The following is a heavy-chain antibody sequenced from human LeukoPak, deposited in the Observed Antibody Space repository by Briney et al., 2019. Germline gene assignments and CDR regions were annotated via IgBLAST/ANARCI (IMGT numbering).Heavy chain of an antibody. V-gene: IGHV4-59*01. CDR2: IYYSGST. CDR3: ARGTYCGGDCYSGYYYYYGMDV. CDR1: GGSISSYY. D-gene: IGHD2-21*02. J-gene: IGHJ6*02. Sequence: PSETLSLTCTVSGGSISSYYWSWIRQPPGKGLEWIGYIYYSGSTNYNPSLKSRVTISVDTSKNQFSLKLSSVTAADTAVYYYARGTYCGGDCYSGYYYYYGMDVWGQGTTVTVSS.